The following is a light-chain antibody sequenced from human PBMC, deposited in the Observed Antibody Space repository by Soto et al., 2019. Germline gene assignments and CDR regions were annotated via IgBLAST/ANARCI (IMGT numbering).Light chain of an antibody. V-gene: IGKV1-9*01. CDR1: QGISTF. Sequence: DIQLTQSPSFMSASVGDRVTITCRASQGISTFLAWYQQHPGTAPKRLIYDASNLQSGVPSRFSGSGSGTEFTLTISSLQPEDFETYYCQQVNNYPLTFGGGTKVDIX. CDR2: DAS. CDR3: QQVNNYPLT. J-gene: IGKJ4*01.